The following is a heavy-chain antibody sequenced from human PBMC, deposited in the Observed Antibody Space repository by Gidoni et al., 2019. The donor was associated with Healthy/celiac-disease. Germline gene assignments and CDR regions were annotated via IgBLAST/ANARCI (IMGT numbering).Heavy chain of an antibody. D-gene: IGHD4-17*01. Sequence: QMQLQESGPGLVKPSQTLSLTCTVSGGSMRTIYYYWSWIRQPPGKGLEWIGYIYYSGGTYYNPSLKSRLTISIDMSKNQFSLTLNSVTAADTAVYYCARDLYGDYYFDSWGQGTLVTVSS. J-gene: IGHJ4*02. CDR3: ARDLYGDYYFDS. CDR2: IYYSGGT. CDR1: GGSMRTIYYY. V-gene: IGHV4-30-4*01.